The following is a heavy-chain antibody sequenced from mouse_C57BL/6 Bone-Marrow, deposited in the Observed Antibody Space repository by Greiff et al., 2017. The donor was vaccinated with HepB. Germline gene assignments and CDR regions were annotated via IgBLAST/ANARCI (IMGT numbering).Heavy chain of an antibody. CDR1: GYTFTSYW. CDR3: ARLGYDYVFAY. Sequence: QVQLKQPGAELVMPGASVKLSCKASGYTFTSYWMHWVKQRPGQGLEWIGEIDPSDSYTNYNQKFKGKSTLTVDKSSSTAYMQLSSLTSEDSAVYYCARLGYDYVFAYWGQGTLVTVSA. CDR2: IDPSDSYT. V-gene: IGHV1-69*01. D-gene: IGHD2-4*01. J-gene: IGHJ3*01.